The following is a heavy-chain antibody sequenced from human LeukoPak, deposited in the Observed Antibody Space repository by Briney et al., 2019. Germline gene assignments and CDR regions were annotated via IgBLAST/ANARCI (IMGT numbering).Heavy chain of an antibody. D-gene: IGHD6-6*01. CDR2: INPNSGDT. CDR3: ARDPPGSIAARRIFDY. Sequence: GASVKVSCKASGYTFTDYYMHWARQAPGQGLEWMGWINPNSGDTKSEQKFQGRVTMTRDTSINTAYMELSRLRSDDTAVYYCARDPPGSIAARRIFDYWGQGTLVTVSS. V-gene: IGHV1-2*02. J-gene: IGHJ4*02. CDR1: GYTFTDYY.